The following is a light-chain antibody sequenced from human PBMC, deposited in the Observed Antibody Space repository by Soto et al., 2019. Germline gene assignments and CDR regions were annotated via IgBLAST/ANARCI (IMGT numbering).Light chain of an antibody. CDR1: QNIENY. CDR2: VAP. J-gene: IGKJ1*01. Sequence: DIQMTQSRSSLSASVGDSLTIRCRASQNIENYVNWYQVKPGKAPKLLLSVAPGFQGDVPSYFSGSGSGTDFNLTITSLQTEDFATYDGQQSYSSPRTFGQGTKVDIK. CDR3: QQSYSSPRT. V-gene: IGKV1-39*01.